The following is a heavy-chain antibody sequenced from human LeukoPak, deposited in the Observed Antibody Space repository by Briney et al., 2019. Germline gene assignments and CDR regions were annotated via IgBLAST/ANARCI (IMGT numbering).Heavy chain of an antibody. CDR2: INAGNGNT. Sequence: ASVKVSCKASGYTFTSYAMHWVRQAPGQRLEWMGWINAGNGNTKYSQEFQGRVTITRDTSASTAYMELSSLRSEDTAVYYCARLVSGAGTRRNTGGAFDIWGQGTMVTVSS. CDR1: GYTFTSYA. D-gene: IGHD1-1*01. CDR3: ARLVSGAGTRRNTGGAFDI. V-gene: IGHV1-3*03. J-gene: IGHJ3*02.